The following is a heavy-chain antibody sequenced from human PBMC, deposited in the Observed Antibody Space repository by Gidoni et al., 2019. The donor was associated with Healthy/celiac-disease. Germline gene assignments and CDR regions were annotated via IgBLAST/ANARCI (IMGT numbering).Heavy chain of an antibody. J-gene: IGHJ5*02. CDR3: ARRSSSWSGDWFDP. D-gene: IGHD6-13*01. Sequence: QLQLQESGPGLVKPSATLSLTCTVSGGSISSSSYSWGWIRQPPGKGLEWIGSIYYSGSTYYNPSLKSRVTISVDTSKNRCSLKRSSVTAADTAVYYCARRSSSWSGDWFDPWGQGTLVTVSS. CDR2: IYYSGST. V-gene: IGHV4-39*01. CDR1: GGSISSSSYS.